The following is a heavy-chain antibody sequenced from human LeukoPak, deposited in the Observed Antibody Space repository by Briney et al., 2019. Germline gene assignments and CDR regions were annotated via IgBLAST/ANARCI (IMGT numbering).Heavy chain of an antibody. CDR1: GGSFSGYY. CDR3: ARAQLGVRGVYYYYMDV. J-gene: IGHJ6*03. Sequence: PSETLSLTCAVYGGSFSGYYWSWIRQPPGKGLEWIGRIYTSGSTNYNPSLKSRVTMSVDASKNQFSLRLSSVTAADTAVYYCARAQLGVRGVYYYYMDVWGKGTTVTISS. V-gene: IGHV4-59*10. CDR2: IYTSGST. D-gene: IGHD3-10*01.